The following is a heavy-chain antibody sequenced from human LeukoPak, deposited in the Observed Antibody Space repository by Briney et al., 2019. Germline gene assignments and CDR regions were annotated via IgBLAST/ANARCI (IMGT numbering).Heavy chain of an antibody. V-gene: IGHV1-2*06. CDR3: ARTDGVDY. CDR1: GGTFSSYA. CDR2: INPNSGVT. J-gene: IGHJ4*02. D-gene: IGHD4-17*01. Sequence: GASVKVSCKASGGTFSSYAISWVRQAPGQGLEWMGRINPNSGVTIYAQKFQGRVTLTRDTSITTAYMELSSLRSDDTAVYYCARTDGVDYWGQGTLVTASS.